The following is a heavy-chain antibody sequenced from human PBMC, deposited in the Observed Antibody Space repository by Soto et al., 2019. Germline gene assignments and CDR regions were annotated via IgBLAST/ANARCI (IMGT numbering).Heavy chain of an antibody. CDR2: IDPSDSYT. V-gene: IGHV5-10-1*01. CDR3: ARRYYGSGSYYNVHYVMDV. J-gene: IGHJ6*02. CDR1: GYSFTSYW. Sequence: GESRTISCKVSGYSFTSYWISWVRQMPGKGLEWMGRIDPSDSYTNYSPSFQGHVTISADKSISTAYLQWSSLKASDTAMYYCARRYYGSGSYYNVHYVMDVWGPVTTVPLSS. D-gene: IGHD3-10*01.